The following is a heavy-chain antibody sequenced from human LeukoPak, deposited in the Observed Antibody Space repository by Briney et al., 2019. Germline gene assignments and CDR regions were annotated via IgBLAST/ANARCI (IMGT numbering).Heavy chain of an antibody. V-gene: IGHV3-48*03. CDR3: ARGFQDYFDY. Sequence: GGSLRLSCAASGFTFSSYEMNWVRQAPGKGLEWVSYISSSGSTIYYADSVKGRFTISRDNAKNSLYLQMNSLRAEDTAVYYCARGFQDYFDYWGQGTLVTVSS. J-gene: IGHJ4*02. CDR2: ISSSGSTI. CDR1: GFTFSSYE.